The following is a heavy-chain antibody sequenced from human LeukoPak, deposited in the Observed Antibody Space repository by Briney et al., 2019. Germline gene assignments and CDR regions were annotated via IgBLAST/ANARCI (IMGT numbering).Heavy chain of an antibody. V-gene: IGHV3-7*04. Sequence: PGGSLRLSCAASGFTFSSYWMSWVRQAPGKGLEWVANIKQDGSEKYYVDSVKGRFTISRDNAKNSLYLQMNSLRAEDTAVYYCAKEAAAGTPFNLDYWGQGTLVTVSS. CDR1: GFTFSSYW. CDR2: IKQDGSEK. CDR3: AKEAAAGTPFNLDY. D-gene: IGHD6-13*01. J-gene: IGHJ4*02.